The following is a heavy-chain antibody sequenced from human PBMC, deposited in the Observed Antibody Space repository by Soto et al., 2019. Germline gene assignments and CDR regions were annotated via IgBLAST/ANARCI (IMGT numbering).Heavy chain of an antibody. V-gene: IGHV3-53*01. Sequence: GGSPSLSCAASGFPVSNKYMSWVRQAPGKGLEWVSVIYTSGNTFYADSVKGRFTISRDNSKNTLYLQMNSLRAEDTAIYYCARERDSSGYILAYWGQGTQVTVSS. CDR1: GFPVSNKY. D-gene: IGHD3-22*01. J-gene: IGHJ4*02. CDR2: IYTSGNT. CDR3: ARERDSSGYILAY.